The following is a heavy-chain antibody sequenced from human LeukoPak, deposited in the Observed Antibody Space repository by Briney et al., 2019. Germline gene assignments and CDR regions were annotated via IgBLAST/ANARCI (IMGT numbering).Heavy chain of an antibody. J-gene: IGHJ6*03. V-gene: IGHV3-23*01. D-gene: IGHD3-3*01. Sequence: GGSLRLSCATSGFTFSSYAMSWVRQAPGKGLEWVSAISGSGGSTYYADSVKGRFTISRDNSKNTLYLQMNSLRAEDTAVYYCAKGPGDFWSGRYMDVWGKGTTVTVSS. CDR1: GFTFSSYA. CDR2: ISGSGGST. CDR3: AKGPGDFWSGRYMDV.